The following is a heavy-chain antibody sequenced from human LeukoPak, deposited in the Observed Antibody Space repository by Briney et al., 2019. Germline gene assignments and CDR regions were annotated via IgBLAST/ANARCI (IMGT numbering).Heavy chain of an antibody. Sequence: GGSLRLSCAASGFTFSSYGMHWVRQAPGKGLEWVAVIWYDGSNKYYADSVKGRFTISRDNSKNTLYLQMNSLRAEDTAVYYCARSDGGESYYYYYMDVWGKGTTVTVSS. CDR3: ARSDGGESYYYYYMDV. CDR2: IWYDGSNK. D-gene: IGHD2-21*01. J-gene: IGHJ6*03. V-gene: IGHV3-33*01. CDR1: GFTFSSYG.